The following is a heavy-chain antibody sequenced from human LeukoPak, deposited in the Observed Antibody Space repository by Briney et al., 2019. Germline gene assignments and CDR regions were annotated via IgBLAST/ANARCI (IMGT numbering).Heavy chain of an antibody. J-gene: IGHJ4*02. CDR1: GFIFSSYS. Sequence: GGSLRLSCAASGFIFSSYSMSWVRQAPGKGLEWVSVITGSGGNTYYADSVKGRFTISKDNSKNTVYLQMNSLRDEDTAVYYCGTRAYWGQGTLVTVSS. CDR2: ITGSGGNT. CDR3: GTRAY. V-gene: IGHV3-23*01.